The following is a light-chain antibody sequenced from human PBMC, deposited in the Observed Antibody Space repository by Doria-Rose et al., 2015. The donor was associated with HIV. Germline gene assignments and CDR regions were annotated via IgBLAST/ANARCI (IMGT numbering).Light chain of an antibody. J-gene: IGKJ1*01. Sequence: EIVMTQSPGTLSLSPGERATLSCRASQSFSSTYLAWYQQQPGQAPSLLIYDGATRATDIPDSLSASGSGTDFTLTINRLEPEDFALYYCHQYGASWTFGQGTKVEI. V-gene: IGKV3-20*01. CDR2: DGA. CDR1: QSFSSTY. CDR3: HQYGASWT.